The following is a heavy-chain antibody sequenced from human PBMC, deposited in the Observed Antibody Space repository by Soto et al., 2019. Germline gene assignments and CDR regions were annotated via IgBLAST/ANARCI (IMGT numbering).Heavy chain of an antibody. Sequence: GGSLRLSCAASGFTFSNYAMNWVRQAPGKGLEWVSSISSSGDDTYYPDSVKGRFTISRDNSRNTLYLQMNSLRAEDTAIHYCAKNGYEYSTSSPWFDPWGQGTLVTVSS. J-gene: IGHJ5*02. V-gene: IGHV3-23*01. CDR2: ISSSGDDT. CDR1: GFTFSNYA. CDR3: AKNGYEYSTSSPWFDP. D-gene: IGHD6-6*01.